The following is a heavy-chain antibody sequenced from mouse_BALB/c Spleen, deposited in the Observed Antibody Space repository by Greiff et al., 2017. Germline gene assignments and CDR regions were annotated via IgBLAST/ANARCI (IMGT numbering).Heavy chain of an antibody. J-gene: IGHJ1*01. CDR3: TRGCGSSYWYFDV. D-gene: IGHD1-1*01. CDR1: GYTFTSYW. V-gene: IGHV1-69*02. CDR2: IYPSDSYT. Sequence: QVQLQQPGAELVRPGASVKLSCKASGYTFTSYWINWVKQRPGQGLEWIGNIYPSDSYTNYNQKFKDKATLTVDKSSSTAYMQLSSPTSEDSAVYYCTRGCGSSYWYFDVWGAGTTVTVSS.